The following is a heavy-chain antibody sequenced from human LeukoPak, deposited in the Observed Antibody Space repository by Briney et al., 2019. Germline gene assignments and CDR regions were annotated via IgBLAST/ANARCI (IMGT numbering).Heavy chain of an antibody. J-gene: IGHJ4*02. D-gene: IGHD4-17*01. Sequence: ASVKVSCKASGYTFTGSYMHWVRQAPGQGLEWMGWITTTTGDTKYAERFQGRVTLTTDTSTSTAYMELRSLTFDDTAVYYCGTTQDYSEYLLGYFDYWGQGSLVIVSS. CDR3: GTTQDYSEYLLGYFDY. CDR1: GYTFTGSY. V-gene: IGHV1-2*02. CDR2: ITTTTGDT.